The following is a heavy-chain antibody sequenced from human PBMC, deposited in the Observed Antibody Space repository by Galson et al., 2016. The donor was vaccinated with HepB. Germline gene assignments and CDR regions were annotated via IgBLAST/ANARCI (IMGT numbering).Heavy chain of an antibody. D-gene: IGHD2-2*01. V-gene: IGHV1-3*01. CDR3: ARDRVWCSRPKCYGGYFGMDV. CDR1: GYTFTGYV. CDR2: INPGNGNT. J-gene: IGHJ6*02. Sequence: SVKVSCKASGYTFTGYVLHWVRQAPGQKLEWMGWINPGNGNTQYSQNFHGRVTITRDTSATTTYMELTSLKSEDTALHYCARDRVWCSRPKCYGGYFGMDVWGQGTTVTVSS.